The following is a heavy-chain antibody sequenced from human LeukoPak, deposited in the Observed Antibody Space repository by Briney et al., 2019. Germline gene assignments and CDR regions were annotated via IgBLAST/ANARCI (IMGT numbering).Heavy chain of an antibody. J-gene: IGHJ5*02. CDR2: IYYSGST. Sequence: ASETLSLTCTVSGGSISSYYWSWIRQPPGKGLEWIGYIYYSGSTNYNPSLKSRVTISVDTSKNQFSLKLTSVTAADTAVYFCARGGYYGSGNDFRFDPWGQGTLVTVSS. D-gene: IGHD3-10*01. V-gene: IGHV4-59*01. CDR3: ARGGYYGSGNDFRFDP. CDR1: GGSISSYY.